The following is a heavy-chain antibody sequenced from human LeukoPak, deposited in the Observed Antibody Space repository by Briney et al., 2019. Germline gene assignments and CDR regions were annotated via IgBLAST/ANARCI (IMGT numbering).Heavy chain of an antibody. V-gene: IGHV3-48*03. CDR1: GLTFSSYE. J-gene: IGHJ5*02. CDR3: VRGSEYSDGCSVLAYT. Sequence: GGSLRLSCAASGLTFSSYEMIWVRQAPGKGPEWVSYISSSGTVTHSANSVRGRFTVSRDNAKSSLSLQMTSLRAEDTAIYYCVRGSEYSDGCSVLAYTWGQGALVTVSS. CDR2: ISSSGTVT. D-gene: IGHD5-18*01.